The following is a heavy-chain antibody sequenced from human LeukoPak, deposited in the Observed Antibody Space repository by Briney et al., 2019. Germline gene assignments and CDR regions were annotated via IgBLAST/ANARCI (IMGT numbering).Heavy chain of an antibody. CDR1: GFTFSSYG. V-gene: IGHV3-30*02. Sequence: GGSLRLSCAASGFTFSSYGMHWVRQAPGKGLEWVAFIRYDGSNKYYADSVKGRFTISRDNSKNTLDLQMNSLRAEDTAMYYCAKDGAIIRGPPTDNWFDPWGQGTLVTVSS. J-gene: IGHJ5*02. D-gene: IGHD3-10*01. CDR3: AKDGAIIRGPPTDNWFDP. CDR2: IRYDGSNK.